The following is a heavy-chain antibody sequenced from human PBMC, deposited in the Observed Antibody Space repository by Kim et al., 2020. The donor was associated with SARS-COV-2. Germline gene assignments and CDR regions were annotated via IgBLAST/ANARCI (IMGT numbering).Heavy chain of an antibody. J-gene: IGHJ4*02. D-gene: IGHD2-2*01. Sequence: APVKVSCKASGYTFTNYFFLWVRQAPGQGLEWMGWINSNNGGTNYAQKFQGRVTLTRDTSISTAYMGLSSLRSDDTAVYYCATSDGPDCSTASCFAYWGQGTLVTVSS. CDR1: GYTFTNYF. CDR3: ATSDGPDCSTASCFAY. CDR2: INSNNGGT. V-gene: IGHV1-2*02.